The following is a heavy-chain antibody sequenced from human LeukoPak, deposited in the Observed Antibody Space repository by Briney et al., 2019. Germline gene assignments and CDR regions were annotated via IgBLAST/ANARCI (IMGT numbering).Heavy chain of an antibody. V-gene: IGHV4-61*01. Sequence: PSGTLSLTCTVSGDSVSSGNYYLGWIRQPPGKGLEWIGYIYYSGSTNYNPSLKSRVTISVDTSKNQFSLKLSSVTAADTAVYYCARDAYYYDSSGYYFADHAFDIWGQGTMVTVSS. J-gene: IGHJ3*02. CDR2: IYYSGST. CDR1: GDSVSSGNYY. CDR3: ARDAYYYDSSGYYFADHAFDI. D-gene: IGHD3-22*01.